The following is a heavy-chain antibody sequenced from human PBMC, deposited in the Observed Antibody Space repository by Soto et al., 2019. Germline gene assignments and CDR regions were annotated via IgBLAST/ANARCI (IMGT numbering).Heavy chain of an antibody. CDR3: ASPYCISTSCYASYYYYGMDV. CDR2: IIPIFGTA. V-gene: IGHV1-69*12. CDR1: GGTFSSYA. J-gene: IGHJ6*02. Sequence: QVQLVQSGAEVKKPGSSVKVSCKASGGTFSSYAISWVRQAPGQGLEWMGGIIPIFGTANYAQKFQGRVTITADESTSTAYMALSSLRSEDTAVYSCASPYCISTSCYASYYYYGMDVWGQGTTVNVSS. D-gene: IGHD2-2*01.